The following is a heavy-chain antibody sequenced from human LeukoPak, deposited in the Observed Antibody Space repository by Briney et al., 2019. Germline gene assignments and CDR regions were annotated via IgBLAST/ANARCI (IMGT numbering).Heavy chain of an antibody. CDR3: ARALSWTTESYYYMDV. J-gene: IGHJ6*03. D-gene: IGHD3/OR15-3a*01. V-gene: IGHV1-8*01. CDR1: GYTFTCYD. Sequence: ASVKVSCKASGYTFTCYDMNWVRQATGQGLEWLGWMNPNSGNTGYAQNFQGRVTMTMNTSITTAYMELSSLRSEDTAVYYCARALSWTTESYYYMDVWGKGTTVTVSS. CDR2: MNPNSGNT.